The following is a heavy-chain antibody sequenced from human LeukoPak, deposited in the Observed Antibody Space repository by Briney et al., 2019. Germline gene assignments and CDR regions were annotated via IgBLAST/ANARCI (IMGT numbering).Heavy chain of an antibody. Sequence: GGSLRLSCAASGFTFSSYGMHWVRQAPGKRLEWVAVIWYDGSNKYYADSVKGRFTISRDNSKNTLYLQMNSLRAEDTAVYYCARDEWAAAGTVYWGQGTLVTVSS. CDR1: GFTFSSYG. CDR2: IWYDGSNK. J-gene: IGHJ4*02. V-gene: IGHV3-33*01. D-gene: IGHD6-13*01. CDR3: ARDEWAAAGTVY.